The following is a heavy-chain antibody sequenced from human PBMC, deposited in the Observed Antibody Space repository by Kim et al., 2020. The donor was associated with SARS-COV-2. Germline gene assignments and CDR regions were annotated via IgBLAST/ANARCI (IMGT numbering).Heavy chain of an antibody. Sequence: SVKVSCKASGFTFTSSAVQWVRQARGQRLEWIGWIVVGSGNTNYAQKFQERVTITRDMSTSTAYMELSSLRSEDTAVYYCAAVGILLWFGGALDVWGQGTTVTVSS. CDR1: GFTFTSSA. CDR3: AAVGILLWFGGALDV. J-gene: IGHJ6*02. V-gene: IGHV1-58*01. D-gene: IGHD3-10*01. CDR2: IVVGSGNT.